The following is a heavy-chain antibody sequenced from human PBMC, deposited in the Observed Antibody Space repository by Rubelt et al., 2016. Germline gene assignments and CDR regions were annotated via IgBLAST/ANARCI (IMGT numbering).Heavy chain of an antibody. Sequence: QLQLQESGPGLVKPSETLSLTCTVSGGSISSSSYYWGWIRQPPGKGLEWIGSIYYSGSTYYNPSLKCRVTISVGTAKNQFSLKLSVVTAADTAVYYCARVDWETSSGWDGIYFDYWGQGTLVTVSS. J-gene: IGHJ4*02. D-gene: IGHD6-19*01. CDR1: GGSISSSSYY. CDR2: IYYSGST. CDR3: ARVDWETSSGWDGIYFDY. V-gene: IGHV4-39*07.